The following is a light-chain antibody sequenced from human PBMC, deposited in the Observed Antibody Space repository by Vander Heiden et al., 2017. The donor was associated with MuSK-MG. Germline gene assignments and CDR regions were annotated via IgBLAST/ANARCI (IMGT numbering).Light chain of an antibody. V-gene: IGLV3-1*01. CDR2: QDS. Sequence: SSELPQPPSVSVSPGQTASITCSGDKLGDKYACWYQQKPGQSPVLVIYQDSKRPSGIPERFSGSNSGNTATLTISGTQAMDEADYYCQAWDSSTVVFGTGTKVTVL. CDR3: QAWDSSTVV. J-gene: IGLJ1*01. CDR1: KLGDKY.